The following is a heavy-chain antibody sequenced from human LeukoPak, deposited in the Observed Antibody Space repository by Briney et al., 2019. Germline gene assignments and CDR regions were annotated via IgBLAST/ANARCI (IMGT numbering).Heavy chain of an antibody. CDR3: AKDRNVYCSSTSCSFEFDY. D-gene: IGHD2-2*01. Sequence: GGSLRLSCAASGFTFSSYAMSWVRQAPGKGLEWVSAISGSGGSTYYADSVKGRFTISRDNSKNTLYLQMNSLRAEDTAVYYCAKDRNVYCSSTSCSFEFDYWGQGTLVTVSS. J-gene: IGHJ4*02. CDR2: ISGSGGST. V-gene: IGHV3-23*01. CDR1: GFTFSSYA.